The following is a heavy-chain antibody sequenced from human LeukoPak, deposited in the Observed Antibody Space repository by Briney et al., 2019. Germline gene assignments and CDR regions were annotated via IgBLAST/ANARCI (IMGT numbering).Heavy chain of an antibody. D-gene: IGHD2-21*01. CDR2: ISYGGSNK. CDR1: GFTFSSYA. V-gene: IGHV3-30-3*01. Sequence: GRSLRLSCAASGFTFSSYAMHWVRQAPGKGLEWVAVISYGGSNKYYADSVKGRFTISRDNSKNTLYLQMNSLRAEDTAVYFCARERQDTILHSGAFDIWGQGTMVTVSS. J-gene: IGHJ3*02. CDR3: ARERQDTILHSGAFDI.